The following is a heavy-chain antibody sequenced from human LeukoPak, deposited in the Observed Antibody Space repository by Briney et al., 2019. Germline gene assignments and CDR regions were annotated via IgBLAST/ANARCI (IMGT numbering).Heavy chain of an antibody. D-gene: IGHD3-16*01. CDR1: GYTFTSYY. Sequence: GASVKVSCKASGYTFTSYYMHWVRQAPGQGLEWMGIINPSGGSTSYAQKFQGRVTMTRDMSTSTVYMELSSLRSEDTAVYYCARERVVYYEVRNDAFDIWGQGTMVTVSS. V-gene: IGHV1-46*01. J-gene: IGHJ3*02. CDR3: ARERVVYYEVRNDAFDI. CDR2: INPSGGST.